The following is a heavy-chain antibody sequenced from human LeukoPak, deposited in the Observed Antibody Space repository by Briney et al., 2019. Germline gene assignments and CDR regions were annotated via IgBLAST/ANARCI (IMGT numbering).Heavy chain of an antibody. J-gene: IGHJ6*03. CDR2: INHSGST. V-gene: IGHV4-34*01. D-gene: IGHD6-13*01. Sequence: SETLSLTCAVYGGSFSGYYWSWIRQPPGKGLEWIGEINHSGSTNYNPSLKSRVTISVDTSKNQFSLKLSSVTAADTAVYYCARVQQLVTDDYYYYYYMDVWGKGTTVTVSS. CDR3: ARVQQLVTDDYYYYYYMDV. CDR1: GGSFSGYY.